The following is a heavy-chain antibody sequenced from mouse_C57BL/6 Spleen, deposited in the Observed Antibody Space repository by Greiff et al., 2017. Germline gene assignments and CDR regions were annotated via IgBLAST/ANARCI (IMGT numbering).Heavy chain of an antibody. CDR1: GYTFTGYW. D-gene: IGHD2-3*01. Sequence: VKLMESGAELMKPGASVKLSCKATGYTFTGYWIEWVKQRPGHGLEWIGEILPGSGSTNYNEKFKGKATLTADTSSNTAYMQLSSLTTDDSAIYYCARKGIYDSYYEGFAYWSQGTLVTVSA. CDR3: ARKGIYDSYYEGFAY. V-gene: IGHV1-9*01. J-gene: IGHJ3*01. CDR2: ILPGSGST.